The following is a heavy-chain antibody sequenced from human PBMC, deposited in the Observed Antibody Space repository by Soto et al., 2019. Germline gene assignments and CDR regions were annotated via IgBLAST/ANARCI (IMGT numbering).Heavy chain of an antibody. CDR1: GFSFRSYG. D-gene: IGHD1-20*01. CDR3: GTSNWNFFDY. Sequence: QVQLVESGGGVVQPGGSLRLSCAASGFSFRSYGIHWVRQAPGKGLEWVAGLWNDSSNKLYPDSVRGRFTISRYNSKSTLFLQMNSLRAEDTFVYYGGTSNWNFFDYWGQGALVTVSS. CDR2: LWNDSSNK. V-gene: IGHV3-33*03. J-gene: IGHJ4*02.